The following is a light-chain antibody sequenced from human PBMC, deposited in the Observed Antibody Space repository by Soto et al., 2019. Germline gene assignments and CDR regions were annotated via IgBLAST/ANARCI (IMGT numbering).Light chain of an antibody. J-gene: IGLJ1*01. CDR2: EVS. CDR1: SSDVGGYNY. Sequence: QSALTQPASVSGSPGQSITISCTGTSSDVGGYNYVSWYQHHPGKVPKVMIYEVSNRPSGVSIRFSGSKSGNTASLTISGLQAEDEADYYCSSYTSSSTLGVFGTGTKLTVL. V-gene: IGLV2-14*01. CDR3: SSYTSSSTLGV.